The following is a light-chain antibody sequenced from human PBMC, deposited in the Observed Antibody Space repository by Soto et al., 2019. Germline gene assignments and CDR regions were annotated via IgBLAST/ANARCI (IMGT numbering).Light chain of an antibody. CDR3: SSYTSSSTRV. CDR2: EVS. J-gene: IGLJ1*01. CDR1: ISDVGAYNS. V-gene: IGLV2-14*01. Sequence: QYPRTQAGSVSGSPGQSITISCTGTISDVGAYNSVSWYQQHPGKAPKLMIYEVSNRPSGVSNRFSGSKSGNTASLAISGLQDEDEADYYCSSYTSSSTRVFGSGSKATVL.